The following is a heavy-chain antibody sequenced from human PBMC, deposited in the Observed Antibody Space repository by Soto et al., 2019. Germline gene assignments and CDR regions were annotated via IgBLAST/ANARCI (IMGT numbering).Heavy chain of an antibody. Sequence: QVQLVQSGAEVKKPGASVKVSCKASGYTFTSYDINWVRQATGQGLEWMGWMNPNSGDTGYAQKFQGRVTMTMDTSISTAYMELSSLRSEDTDVYYCARTTLSTVVTPRHFDYWGQGTLVTVSS. CDR2: MNPNSGDT. V-gene: IGHV1-8*01. CDR3: ARTTLSTVVTPRHFDY. J-gene: IGHJ4*02. D-gene: IGHD2-21*02. CDR1: GYTFTSYD.